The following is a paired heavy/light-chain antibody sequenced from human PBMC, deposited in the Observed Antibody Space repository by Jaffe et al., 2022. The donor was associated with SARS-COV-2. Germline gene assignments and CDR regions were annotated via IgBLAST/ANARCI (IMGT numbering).Heavy chain of an antibody. CDR1: GYTFTSYA. CDR3: ARDSILGQRTDYPLAGF. D-gene: IGHD3-16*01. J-gene: IGHJ4*02. Sequence: QVQLVQSGSELKKPGASVKISCKASGYTFTSYAINWVRQAPGQGLEWMGGINTNTGNPTYAQDFTGRFVLSFDTPVTTAYLQISSLKVEDTAVYYCARDSILGQRTDYPLAGFWGQGTLVTVSS. CDR2: INTNTGNP. V-gene: IGHV7-4-1*02.
Light chain of an antibody. V-gene: IGKV3-20*01. CDR2: GAS. Sequence: DIVLTQSPGTLSLSPGERATLSCRASQSVSNSDLAWYQQKPGQAPRLLIFGASSRATGIPDRFSGSGSETDFTLTISRLEPEDFAVYYCHQYGGSPKTFGQGTKVEIK. J-gene: IGKJ1*01. CDR1: QSVSNSD. CDR3: HQYGGSPKT.